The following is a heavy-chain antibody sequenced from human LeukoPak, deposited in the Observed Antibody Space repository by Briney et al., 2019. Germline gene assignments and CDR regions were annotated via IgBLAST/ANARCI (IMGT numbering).Heavy chain of an antibody. V-gene: IGHV3-23*01. CDR2: IRGGGAGA. Sequence: GGSLRLSCAASEFTFGNFAMSWVRQAPGKGLEWVSYIRGGGAGALYADSVEGRFTVSRDNSRSTLYLQMNSLRVEDTAVYYCAKCAQSYGNDAFDLWGPGTMVTVSS. J-gene: IGHJ3*01. CDR3: AKCAQSYGNDAFDL. D-gene: IGHD3-16*01. CDR1: EFTFGNFA.